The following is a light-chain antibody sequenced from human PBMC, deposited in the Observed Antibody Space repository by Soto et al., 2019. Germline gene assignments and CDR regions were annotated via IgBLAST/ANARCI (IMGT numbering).Light chain of an antibody. J-gene: IGKJ5*01. CDR2: DAS. Sequence: IVLTQSPATLCLCPGERATLSWGASQSVSSYLAWYQQKPDQAPRLLIYDASNRATGIPARFSGSGSGTDFTLTISSLEPEDFAVYYCQQRSNWLITFGQGTRLEIK. V-gene: IGKV3-11*01. CDR3: QQRSNWLIT. CDR1: QSVSSY.